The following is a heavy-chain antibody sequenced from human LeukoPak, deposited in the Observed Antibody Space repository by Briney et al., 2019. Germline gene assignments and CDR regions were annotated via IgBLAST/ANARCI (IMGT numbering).Heavy chain of an antibody. V-gene: IGHV3-23*01. CDR3: AKLPRPTSLLNYYYYMDV. D-gene: IGHD4-11*01. CDR2: ISGSGGST. Sequence: GGSLRLSCSTYKFNFYNYGLTWVRQAPGKGLEWVSAISGSGGSTYYADSVKGRFTISRDNSKNTLYLQMNSLRAEDTAVYYCAKLPRPTSLLNYYYYMDVWGKGTTVTVSS. CDR1: KFNFYNYG. J-gene: IGHJ6*03.